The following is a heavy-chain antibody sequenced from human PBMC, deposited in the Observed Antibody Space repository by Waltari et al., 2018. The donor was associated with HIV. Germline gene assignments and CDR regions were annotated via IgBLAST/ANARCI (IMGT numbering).Heavy chain of an antibody. V-gene: IGHV3-9*01. CDR1: GFTFDDYA. J-gene: IGHJ3*01. CDR2: ISWNSGSI. Sequence: EVQLVESGGGLVQPGRSLRLSCAASGFTFDDYAMHWVRQAPGKGLEWVSGISWNSGSIGYADSVKGRFTIARDNAKNSLYLQMNSLRAEDTALYYCAKGIVRFGDIAVAGTLWGQGTMVTVSS. CDR3: AKGIVRFGDIAVAGTL. D-gene: IGHD6-19*01.